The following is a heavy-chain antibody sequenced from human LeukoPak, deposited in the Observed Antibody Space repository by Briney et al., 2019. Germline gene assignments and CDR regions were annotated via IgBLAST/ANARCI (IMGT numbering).Heavy chain of an antibody. D-gene: IGHD2-2*01. J-gene: IGHJ6*03. V-gene: IGHV4-59*01. CDR3: ARAGCSSTSCYDLPGYHYMDV. CDR1: GGSISSYY. Sequence: SETLSLTCTVSGGSISSYYWSWIRQPPGKGLEWNGYIYYSGSTNYNPSLKSRVTISVDTSKNQFSLKLSSVTAADTAVYYCARAGCSSTSCYDLPGYHYMDVWGKGTTVTVSS. CDR2: IYYSGST.